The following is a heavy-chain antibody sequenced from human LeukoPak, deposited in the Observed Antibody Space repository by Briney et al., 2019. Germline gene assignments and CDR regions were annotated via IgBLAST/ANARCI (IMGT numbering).Heavy chain of an antibody. CDR2: INHSGST. V-gene: IGHV4-34*01. D-gene: IGHD3-22*01. CDR1: GGSFSGYY. CDR3: ARVQYYYDSSGYHDAFDI. J-gene: IGHJ3*02. Sequence: PSETLSLTCAVYGGSFSGYYWSWIRQPPGKGLEWIGEINHSGSTNYNPSLKSRVTISVDTSKNQFSLKLSSVTAADTAVYYCARVQYYYDSSGYHDAFDIWGQGTMVTVSS.